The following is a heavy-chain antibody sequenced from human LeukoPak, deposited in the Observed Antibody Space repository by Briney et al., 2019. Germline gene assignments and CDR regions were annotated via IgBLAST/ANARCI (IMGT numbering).Heavy chain of an antibody. J-gene: IGHJ4*02. Sequence: ASVKVSCKASGYTFTTYGISWVRQAPGQGLEWMGWISPYNGNTNYAQKLQGRVIMTTDTSTSTAYMELRSLRSDDTAVYYCARDRAVVVAATDYWGQGTLVTVSS. CDR2: ISPYNGNT. CDR1: GYTFTTYG. D-gene: IGHD2-15*01. V-gene: IGHV1-18*01. CDR3: ARDRAVVVAATDY.